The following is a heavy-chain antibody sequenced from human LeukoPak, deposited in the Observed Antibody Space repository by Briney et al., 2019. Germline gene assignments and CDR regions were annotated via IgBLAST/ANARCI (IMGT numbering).Heavy chain of an antibody. V-gene: IGHV3-7*01. D-gene: IGHD7-27*01. Sequence: GGSLRLSCVASGFTFSSYWMSWVRQAPGKGLEWVANIKQDGSEKYYVDSVKGRFTISRDNAKNSLYLQMNSLRGEDTAVYYCARDILGKPGDYWGQGTLVTVSS. CDR1: GFTFSSYW. J-gene: IGHJ4*02. CDR3: ARDILGKPGDY. CDR2: IKQDGSEK.